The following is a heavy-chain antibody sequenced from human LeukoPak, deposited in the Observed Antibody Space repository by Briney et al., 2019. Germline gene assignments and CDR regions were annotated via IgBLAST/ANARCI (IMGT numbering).Heavy chain of an antibody. V-gene: IGHV3-30-3*01. CDR3: ARDPDSYDSSGYHFDY. D-gene: IGHD3-22*01. CDR2: ISYDGSNK. Sequence: GGSLRLSRAASGFTFSSYAMHWVRQAPGKGLEWVAVISYDGSNKYYADSVKGRFTISRDNSKNTLYLQMNSLRAEDTAVYYCARDPDSYDSSGYHFDYWGQGTLVTVSS. J-gene: IGHJ4*02. CDR1: GFTFSSYA.